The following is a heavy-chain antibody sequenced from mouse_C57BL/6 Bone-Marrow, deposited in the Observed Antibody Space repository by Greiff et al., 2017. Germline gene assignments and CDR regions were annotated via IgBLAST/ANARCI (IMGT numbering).Heavy chain of an antibody. V-gene: IGHV1-20*01. Sequence: VQLKESGPELVKPGDSVKISCKASGYSFTGYFMNWVMQSHGKSLEWIGRITPYNGDTFYNQKFKGKATLTVDKSSSTAHMELRSLTSEDSAVYYCARMSTGDAMDYWGQGTSVTVSS. CDR3: ARMSTGDAMDY. CDR2: ITPYNGDT. CDR1: GYSFTGYF. J-gene: IGHJ4*01. D-gene: IGHD1-1*01.